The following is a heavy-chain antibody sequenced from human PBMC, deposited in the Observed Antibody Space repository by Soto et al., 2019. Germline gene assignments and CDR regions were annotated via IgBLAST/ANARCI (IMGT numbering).Heavy chain of an antibody. D-gene: IGHD3-3*01. Sequence: QVQLVQSGAEVKKPGASVKVSCKASGYTFTDYYMHWVRQAPGQGLEWMGWINPNSGGTKYAQKFQAWVTMTADTSISTAYLELSRLRSDHTAVYYCAREIRSGYYKYWYFDLWGRGTLVTVSP. CDR1: GYTFTDYY. V-gene: IGHV1-2*04. CDR3: AREIRSGYYKYWYFDL. CDR2: INPNSGGT. J-gene: IGHJ2*01.